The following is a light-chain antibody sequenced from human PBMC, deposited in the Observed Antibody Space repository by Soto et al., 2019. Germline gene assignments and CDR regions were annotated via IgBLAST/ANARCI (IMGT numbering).Light chain of an antibody. CDR3: QQYNRYPYT. V-gene: IGKV1-5*01. Sequence: DIQMTQSPSTLSAYVGDRVTITCRASQSISSWLAWYQQKPGKAPKLLIYDASSWESGVPSRFSGSGSGTEFTLTISSLQPDDFATYYCQQYNRYPYTFGHGTKLEIK. CDR1: QSISSW. J-gene: IGKJ2*01. CDR2: DAS.